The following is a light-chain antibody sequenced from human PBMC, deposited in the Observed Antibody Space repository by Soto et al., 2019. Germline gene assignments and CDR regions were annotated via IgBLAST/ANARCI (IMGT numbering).Light chain of an antibody. Sequence: AIQLTQSPSSLSASVGDRVTITCRASQGISSALAWYQQKPGKAPKHLIYDASRLESGVPSRFSGSGSRTDFTLTISSLQPEDFATYYCHQFNSYLITFGQGTRLEIK. CDR3: HQFNSYLIT. CDR1: QGISSA. V-gene: IGKV1-13*02. J-gene: IGKJ5*01. CDR2: DAS.